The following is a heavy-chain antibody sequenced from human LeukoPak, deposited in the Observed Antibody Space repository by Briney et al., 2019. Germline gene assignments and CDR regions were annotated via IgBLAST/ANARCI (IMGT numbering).Heavy chain of an antibody. D-gene: IGHD3-10*01. CDR1: GFTFSSYS. J-gene: IGHJ4*02. Sequence: GGSLRLSCAASGFTFSSYSMNWVRQAPGKGVEWVSSISSSSSYIYYADSVKGRFTISRDNAKNSLYLQMNSLRAEDTAVYYCATLSGPSPTGLDYWGQGTLVTVSS. V-gene: IGHV3-21*01. CDR2: ISSSSSYI. CDR3: ATLSGPSPTGLDY.